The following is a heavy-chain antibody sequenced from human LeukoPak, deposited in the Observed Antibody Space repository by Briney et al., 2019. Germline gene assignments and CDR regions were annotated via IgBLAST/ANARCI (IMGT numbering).Heavy chain of an antibody. V-gene: IGHV1-2*02. CDR3: ARGYRGSRTFDY. J-gene: IGHJ4*02. Sequence: ASVKVSCKTSGYTFTGYYIHWVRQAPGQGLEWMGWINPNSGGTNYAQKFQDRVTMTRDTSISTAYMEPSRLRSGDTAVYYCARGYRGSRTFDYWGQGTLVTVSS. D-gene: IGHD1-26*01. CDR1: GYTFTGYY. CDR2: INPNSGGT.